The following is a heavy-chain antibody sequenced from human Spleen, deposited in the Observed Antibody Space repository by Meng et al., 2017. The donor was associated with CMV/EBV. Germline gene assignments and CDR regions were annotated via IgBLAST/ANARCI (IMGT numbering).Heavy chain of an antibody. D-gene: IGHD2-21*01. CDR2: ISSLSNDI. Sequence: GESLKISCEASGFTFSSSTMNWVRQAPGKGLEWVSSISSLSNDIYYADTVKGRFTISRDNAKNSLYLGMNSLGAEDTAVYFCARGCVTPCGGLSLWGQGTLVTVSS. J-gene: IGHJ4*02. CDR1: GFTFSSST. V-gene: IGHV3-21*01. CDR3: ARGCVTPCGGLSL.